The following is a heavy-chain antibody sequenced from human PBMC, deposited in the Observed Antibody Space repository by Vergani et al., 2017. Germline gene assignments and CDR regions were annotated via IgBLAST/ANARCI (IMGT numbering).Heavy chain of an antibody. Sequence: QVQLVQSGAEVKKPGASVKVSCKASGYTFTGYYMHWVRQAPGQGLEWMGWINPNSCGTNYAQKFQGRVTMTRDTSISTAYMELSRLRSDDTAVYFCARGGEYCSSTSCYYYYYGMDVWGQGTTVTVSS. D-gene: IGHD2-2*01. CDR1: GYTFTGYY. CDR2: INPNSCGT. J-gene: IGHJ6*02. V-gene: IGHV1-2*02. CDR3: ARGGEYCSSTSCYYYYYGMDV.